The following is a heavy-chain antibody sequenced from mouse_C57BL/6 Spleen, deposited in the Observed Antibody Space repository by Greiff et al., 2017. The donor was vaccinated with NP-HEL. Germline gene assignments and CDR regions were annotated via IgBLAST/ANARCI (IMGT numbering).Heavy chain of an antibody. Sequence: EVKVIESGGGLVQPKGSLKLSCAASGFSFNTYAMNWVRQAPGKGLEWVARIRSKSNNYATYYADSVKDRFTISRDDSESMLYLQMNNLKTEDTAMYYCVRQHYGSSSFDYWGQGTTLTVSS. V-gene: IGHV10-1*01. D-gene: IGHD1-1*01. CDR1: GFSFNTYA. CDR3: VRQHYGSSSFDY. CDR2: IRSKSNNYAT. J-gene: IGHJ2*01.